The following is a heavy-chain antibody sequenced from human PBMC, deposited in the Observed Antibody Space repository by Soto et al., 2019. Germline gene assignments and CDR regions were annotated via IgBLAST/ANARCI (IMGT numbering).Heavy chain of an antibody. CDR3: ARGYCSNGVCYRYIDL. D-gene: IGHD2-8*01. CDR2: TRKKANIYTT. CDR1: GFTFSDHY. V-gene: IGHV3-72*01. J-gene: IGHJ2*01. Sequence: PGGSLRRSCAASGFTFSDHYMDWVRQAPGKGLEWVGRTRKKANIYTTEYAASVKGRFTISRDDSKNSLYMQMNSLKTEDTAVYYCARGYCSNGVCYRYIDLWGRGTMVTVSS.